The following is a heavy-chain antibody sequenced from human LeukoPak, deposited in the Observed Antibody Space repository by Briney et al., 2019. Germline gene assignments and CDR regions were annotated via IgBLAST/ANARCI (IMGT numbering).Heavy chain of an antibody. CDR3: LSEYYDFWSGSN. CDR2: INQDGSEE. V-gene: IGHV3-7*01. Sequence: GGSLRLSCAASGLTFSNYYMSWVRQAPGEGLEWVANINQDGSEENYVDSVKGRFTISRDNAKNSLYLQMNSLRAEDTALYYCLSEYYDFWSGSNWGQGTLVTVSS. CDR1: GLTFSNYY. J-gene: IGHJ4*02. D-gene: IGHD3-3*01.